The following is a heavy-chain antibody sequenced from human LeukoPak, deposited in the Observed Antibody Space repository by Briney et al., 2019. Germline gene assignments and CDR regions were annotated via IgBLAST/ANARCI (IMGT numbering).Heavy chain of an antibody. CDR2: IYPGDSDT. D-gene: IGHD5-24*01. J-gene: IGHJ4*02. Sequence: NHGESLKISCKGSGYSFTSYWIGWVRQMPGKGLEWMGIIYPGDSDTRYGPSFQGQVTISADKSISTAYLQWSSLKASDTAMYYCARSCRDGYRDFDYWGQGTLVTVSS. CDR1: GYSFTSYW. CDR3: ARSCRDGYRDFDY. V-gene: IGHV5-51*01.